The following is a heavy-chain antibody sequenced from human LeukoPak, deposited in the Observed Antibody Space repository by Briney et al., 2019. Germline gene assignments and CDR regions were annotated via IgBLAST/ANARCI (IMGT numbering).Heavy chain of an antibody. V-gene: IGHV4-59*12. CDR3: ASASNNYYFDF. CDR1: GGSITTDY. J-gene: IGHJ4*02. D-gene: IGHD1-1*01. CDR2: VHSPGST. Sequence: SVTLSLTCTFSGGSITTDYWSWLRPPPGQRVEWSGYVHSPGSTNYNPSLKSRVSISMDTSKNQFSLQLTAVTAADTAVYYCASASNNYYFDFWGQGTLVTVST.